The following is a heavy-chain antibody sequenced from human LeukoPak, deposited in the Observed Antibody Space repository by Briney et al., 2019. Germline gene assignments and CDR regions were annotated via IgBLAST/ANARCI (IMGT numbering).Heavy chain of an antibody. V-gene: IGHV3-21*01. J-gene: IGHJ3*02. CDR3: ARDPSGYDWFDAFDI. CDR1: GFTFSSYS. Sequence: GGSLRLSCAASGFTFSSYSMNWVRQAPGKGLEWVSSISSSSSYIYYADSVKGRFTISRDNAKNSLYLQMNSLRAEGAAVYYWARDPSGYDWFDAFDIWGQGTMVTVSS. D-gene: IGHD5-12*01. CDR2: ISSSSSYI.